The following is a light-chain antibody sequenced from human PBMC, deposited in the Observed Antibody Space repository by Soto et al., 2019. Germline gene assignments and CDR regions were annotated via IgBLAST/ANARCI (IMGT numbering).Light chain of an antibody. CDR3: QQYYSYPLT. CDR2: AAS. V-gene: IGKV1-8*01. Sequence: AIRMTQSPSSFSASTGDRVTITCRASQGISSYLAWYQQKPGKPPKLLIYAASTLQSGVPSRFSGSGSGTYFTLTISCLQSEDFATYYCQQYYSYPLTFGPGTKVDIK. J-gene: IGKJ3*01. CDR1: QGISSY.